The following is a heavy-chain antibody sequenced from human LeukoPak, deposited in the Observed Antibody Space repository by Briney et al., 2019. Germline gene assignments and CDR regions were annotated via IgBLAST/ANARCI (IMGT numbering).Heavy chain of an antibody. Sequence: GGSLRLSCAASGFTVSSYSMNWVRQAPGKGLEWVSSISSSSSYIYYADSVKGRFTISRDNAKNSLYLQMNSLRAEDTAVYYCASGRYFDWLPFDYWGQGTLVTVSS. V-gene: IGHV3-21*01. CDR2: ISSSSSYI. D-gene: IGHD3-9*01. J-gene: IGHJ4*02. CDR3: ASGRYFDWLPFDY. CDR1: GFTVSSYS.